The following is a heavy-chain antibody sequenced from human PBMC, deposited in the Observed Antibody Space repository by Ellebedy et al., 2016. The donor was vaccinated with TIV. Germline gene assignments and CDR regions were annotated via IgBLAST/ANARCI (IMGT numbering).Heavy chain of an antibody. D-gene: IGHD3-10*01. CDR3: TTDFDEENYYGSGSYYNYQAHDAFDI. CDR2: IKSKTDGGTT. Sequence: PGGSLRLSCAASGFTFSNAWMNWVRQAPGKGLEWVGRIKSKTDGGTTDYAAPVKGRFTISRDDSKNTLYLQMNSLKTEDTAVYYCTTDFDEENYYGSGSYYNYQAHDAFDIWGQGTMVTVSS. V-gene: IGHV3-15*07. J-gene: IGHJ3*02. CDR1: GFTFSNAW.